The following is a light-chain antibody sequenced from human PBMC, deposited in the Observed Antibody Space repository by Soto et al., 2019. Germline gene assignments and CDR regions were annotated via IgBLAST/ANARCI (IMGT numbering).Light chain of an antibody. V-gene: IGLV2-14*01. CDR3: SSYTTTDPYV. J-gene: IGLJ1*01. Sequence: QSALTQPASVSGSPGQSITISCTGTSSDVGAYEYVSWYQQRPGKAPKYLIYEVSYRPSGVSDRFSGSKSGTTASLTISGLQAEDEADYYCSSYTTTDPYVFGTGTKLTVL. CDR1: SSDVGAYEY. CDR2: EVS.